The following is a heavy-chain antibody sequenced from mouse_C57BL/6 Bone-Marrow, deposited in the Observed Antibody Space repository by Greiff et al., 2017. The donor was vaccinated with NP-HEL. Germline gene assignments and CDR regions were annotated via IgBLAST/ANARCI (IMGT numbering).Heavy chain of an antibody. D-gene: IGHD1-1*01. CDR3: ARYLLRRRGDLDY. J-gene: IGHJ2*01. CDR2: IDPSDSDT. V-gene: IGHV1-52*01. Sequence: QVQLQQPGAELVRPGSSVKLSCKASGYTFTSYWMHWVKQRPIQGLEWIGNIDPSDSDTHYNQKFKDKATLTVDKSSSTAYMQLSSLTSEDSAVYYCARYLLRRRGDLDYWGQGTTLTVSS. CDR1: GYTFTSYW.